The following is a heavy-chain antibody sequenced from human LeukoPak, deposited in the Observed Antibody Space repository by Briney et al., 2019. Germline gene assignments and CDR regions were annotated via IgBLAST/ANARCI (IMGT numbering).Heavy chain of an antibody. J-gene: IGHJ3*02. Sequence: GGSLRLSCAASGFTFSSYAMSWVRQAPGKGLEWVSAITTSGESTYYVDSVKGRFTISRENSKKTMYLQMNSLRAEDTAIYYCAKFFAARRTDDAFDMWGQGTTAIVSS. D-gene: IGHD6-6*01. CDR3: AKFFAARRTDDAFDM. CDR1: GFTFSSYA. CDR2: ITTSGEST. V-gene: IGHV3-23*01.